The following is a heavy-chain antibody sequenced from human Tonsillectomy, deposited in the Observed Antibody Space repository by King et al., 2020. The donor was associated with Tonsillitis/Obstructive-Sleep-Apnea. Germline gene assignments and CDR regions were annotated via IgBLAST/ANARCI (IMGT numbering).Heavy chain of an antibody. V-gene: IGHV2-5*02. CDR3: AHKGSVDYVFSY. J-gene: IGHJ4*02. D-gene: IGHD4-17*01. CDR2: IYWDDDK. Sequence: TLKESGPTLVKPTQTLTLTCTFSGFSLSTSGVGVGWIRQPPGKALEWLALIYWDDDKRYSPSLKSRLTITKDTSKNQVVLTMTDMDPVDTATYYCAHKGSVDYVFSYWGQGTLVTVSS. CDR1: GFSLSTSGVG.